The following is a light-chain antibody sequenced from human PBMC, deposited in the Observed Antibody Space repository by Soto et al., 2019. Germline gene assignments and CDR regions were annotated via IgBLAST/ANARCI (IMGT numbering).Light chain of an antibody. J-gene: IGLJ2*01. CDR2: DVS. V-gene: IGLV2-14*01. CDR1: SSDVGAYNS. CDR3: SSYTSSSTVV. Sequence: QSALTQPASVSESPGQSITISCTGTSSDVGAYNSVSWYQQHPGKAPKLMIYDVSNRPSGVSNRFSGSKSGNTASLTISGLQAEVEADYYCSSYTSSSTVVFGGGTKLTVL.